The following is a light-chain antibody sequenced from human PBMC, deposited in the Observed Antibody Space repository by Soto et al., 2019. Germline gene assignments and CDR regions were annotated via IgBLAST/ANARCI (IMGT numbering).Light chain of an antibody. CDR2: DVS. V-gene: IGLV2-14*03. J-gene: IGLJ3*02. CDR3: SSYAINSNWV. CDR1: SSDVGGYNY. Sequence: QSALTQPASVSESPGQSITISCTGTSSDVGGYNYVSWYQQHPGKAPKLMIYDVSNRPSGVSNRFSGSKSGNTASLTISGLQAEDVADYYCSSYAINSNWVFGGGTKLTVL.